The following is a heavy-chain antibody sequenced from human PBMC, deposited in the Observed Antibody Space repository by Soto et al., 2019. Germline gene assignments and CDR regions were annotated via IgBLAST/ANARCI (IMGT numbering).Heavy chain of an antibody. Sequence: EVQLVESGGGLVQPGGSLRLSCAASGFTFSSYDMHWVRQATGKGLEWVSAIGTAGDTYYPGSVKGRFTISRENAKNSLYLQMNSLIAGDTAVYYCARDHGGYYYGMDVWGQGTTVTVSS. D-gene: IGHD2-15*01. CDR3: ARDHGGYYYGMDV. CDR2: IGTAGDT. V-gene: IGHV3-13*04. CDR1: GFTFSSYD. J-gene: IGHJ6*02.